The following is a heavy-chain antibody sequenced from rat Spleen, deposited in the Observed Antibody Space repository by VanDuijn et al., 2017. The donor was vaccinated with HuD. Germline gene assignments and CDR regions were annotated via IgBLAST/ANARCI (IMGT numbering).Heavy chain of an antibody. D-gene: IGHD5-1*01. CDR1: GFSLISNS. Sequence: QVQLKESGPGLVQPSQTLSLTCTVSGFSLISNSLHWVRQPPGKGLEWMGGIWGDGSTNYNSALKSRLSISRDTSKSQVFLKMNSLQTEDTAMYFCARWDHWCQGTLVTVSS. V-gene: IGHV2-1*01. CDR3: ARWDH. J-gene: IGHJ3*01. CDR2: IWGDGST.